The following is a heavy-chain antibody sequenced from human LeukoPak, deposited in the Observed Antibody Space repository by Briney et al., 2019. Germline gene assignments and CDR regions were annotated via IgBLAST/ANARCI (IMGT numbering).Heavy chain of an antibody. V-gene: IGHV3-23*01. J-gene: IGHJ4*02. D-gene: IGHD3-10*01. CDR1: GFTFSTYA. CDR2: ISGSGGST. Sequence: PGGSLRLSCAASGFTFSTYAMSWVRQAPGKGLEWVSTISGSGGSTYYADSVKGRFTISRDNSKNTLFLQMNSRRADDTAVYYCVKDWGLWFGELSPPPRRTSAKYYFDYWGQGTLVTVSS. CDR3: VKDWGLWFGELSPPPRRTSAKYYFDY.